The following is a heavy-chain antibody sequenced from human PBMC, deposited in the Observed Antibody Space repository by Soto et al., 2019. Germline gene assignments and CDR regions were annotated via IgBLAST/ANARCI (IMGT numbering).Heavy chain of an antibody. V-gene: IGHV3-74*01. CDR1: GFTFSSQW. CDR2: ILNDGTTT. J-gene: IGHJ4*02. Sequence: EVQLVESGGGLVQPGGSLRLSCTASGFTFSSQWLHWVRQAPGKGLMWISRILNDGTTTNYADSVKGRFTVSRDNAKKTMSLQMNNLRAEDKAVYYCATWRGGYTYGLDHWGQGTPVTVSS. CDR3: ATWRGGYTYGLDH. D-gene: IGHD5-18*01.